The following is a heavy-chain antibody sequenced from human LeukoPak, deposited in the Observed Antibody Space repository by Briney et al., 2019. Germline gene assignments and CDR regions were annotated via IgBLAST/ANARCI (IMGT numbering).Heavy chain of an antibody. CDR2: IYYSGST. Sequence: SETLSLTCTVSGGSISSYYWSWIRQPPGKGLEWIGYIYYSGSTNYNPSLKSRVTISVDTSKNQFSLKLGSVTAADTAVYYCARMVDTAMVNAFDIWGQGTMVTVSS. CDR1: GGSISSYY. J-gene: IGHJ3*02. V-gene: IGHV4-59*08. CDR3: ARMVDTAMVNAFDI. D-gene: IGHD5-18*01.